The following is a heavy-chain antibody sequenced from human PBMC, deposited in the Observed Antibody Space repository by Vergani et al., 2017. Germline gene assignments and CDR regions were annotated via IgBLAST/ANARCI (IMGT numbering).Heavy chain of an antibody. CDR1: GYTFTSYD. Sequence: QVQLVQSGAEVKKPGASVKVSCKASGYTFTSYDINWVRQATGHRLEWMGWIIPIFGTANYAQKFQGRVTITAEESTSTAYMELSSMRSEETAVYYCARESKNDIVATVANFDWGQGTLVTVSS. J-gene: IGHJ4*02. D-gene: IGHD5-12*01. CDR3: ARESKNDIVATVANFD. V-gene: IGHV1-69*01. CDR2: IIPIFGTA.